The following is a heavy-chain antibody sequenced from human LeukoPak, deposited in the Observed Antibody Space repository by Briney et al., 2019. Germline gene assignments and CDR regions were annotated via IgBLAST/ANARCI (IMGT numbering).Heavy chain of an antibody. CDR2: TYYRSKWYN. J-gene: IGHJ4*02. CDR3: ARDRNNWKRGYYFDY. D-gene: IGHD1-20*01. CDR1: GDSVPSNSAA. V-gene: IGHV6-1*01. Sequence: LSQTLSLTCAISGDSVPSNSAAWNWIRQSPSRGLEWPGRTYYRSKWYNDYAVSVKSRITIKPDTSKNQFSLQLNSVTPEDTAVYYCARDRNNWKRGYYFDYWGQGTLVTVSS.